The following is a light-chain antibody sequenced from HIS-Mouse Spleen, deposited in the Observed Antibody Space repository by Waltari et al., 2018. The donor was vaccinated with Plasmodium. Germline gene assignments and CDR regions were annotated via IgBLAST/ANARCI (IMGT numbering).Light chain of an antibody. V-gene: IGKV1-39*01. J-gene: IGKJ4*01. CDR2: AAS. CDR3: QQSYSTPPT. Sequence: DIQMTQSPSSLPASVSARVTITCRASQSISSYLNWYQQKPGKAPKLLIYAASSLQSGVPSRFSGSGSGTDFTLTISSLQPEDFATYYCQQSYSTPPTFGGGTKVEIK. CDR1: QSISSY.